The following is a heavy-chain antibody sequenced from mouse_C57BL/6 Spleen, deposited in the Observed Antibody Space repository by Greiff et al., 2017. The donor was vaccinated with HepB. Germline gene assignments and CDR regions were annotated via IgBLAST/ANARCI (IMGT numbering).Heavy chain of an antibody. V-gene: IGHV7-3*01. J-gene: IGHJ2*01. CDR1: GFTFTDYY. CDR2: IRNKANGYTT. Sequence: EVKLVESGGGLVQPGGSLSLSCAASGFTFTDYYMSWVRQPPGQALEWLGFIRNKANGYTTEYSASVKGRFTISRDNSQSILYLQMNALGAEDSATYYCARHYYYFDYWGQGTTLTVSS. CDR3: ARHYYYFDY.